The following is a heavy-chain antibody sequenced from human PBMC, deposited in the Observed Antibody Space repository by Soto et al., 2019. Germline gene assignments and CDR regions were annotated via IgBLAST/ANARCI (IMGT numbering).Heavy chain of an antibody. Sequence: ASVKVSCKASGYTFTSYYMHWVRQAPGQGLEWMGIINPSGGSTSYAQKFQGRVNMTRDTSTSTVYMELSSLRSEDTAMYYCARDPVGTASGYSSETAYGMDVWGQGTTVTVSS. CDR1: GYTFTSYY. CDR3: ARDPVGTASGYSSETAYGMDV. J-gene: IGHJ6*02. D-gene: IGHD6-25*01. CDR2: INPSGGST. V-gene: IGHV1-46*01.